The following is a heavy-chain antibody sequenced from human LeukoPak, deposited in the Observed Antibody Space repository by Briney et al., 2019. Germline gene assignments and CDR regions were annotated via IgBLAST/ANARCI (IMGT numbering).Heavy chain of an antibody. D-gene: IGHD2-2*01. V-gene: IGHV1-69*05. CDR3: ARGYCSSTSCKGWFDY. Sequence: SVKVSCKASGGTFSSYAISWVRQAPGQGLEWMGRIIPIFGTANYAQKFQGRVTITTDESTGTAYMELSSLRSEDTAVYYCARGYCSSTSCKGWFDYWGQGTLVTVSS. J-gene: IGHJ4*02. CDR2: IIPIFGTA. CDR1: GGTFSSYA.